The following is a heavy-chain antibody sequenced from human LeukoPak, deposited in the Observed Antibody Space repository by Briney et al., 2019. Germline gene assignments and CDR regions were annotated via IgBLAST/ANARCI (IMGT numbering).Heavy chain of an antibody. CDR1: GFTVSGTH. V-gene: IGHV3-53*01. D-gene: IGHD3-3*01. CDR3: AKSFDFSNGHSPILTPFDS. Sequence: PRGALRLSCAAPGFTVSGTHMSRVRQAPGKGLEWVSAMYTGGTTYYADSVKRRFNISRDNSKNTIYLQINGLRGDDIGVYYCAKSFDFSNGHSPILTPFDSWGQGTLVSVSS. CDR2: MYTGGTT. J-gene: IGHJ4*02.